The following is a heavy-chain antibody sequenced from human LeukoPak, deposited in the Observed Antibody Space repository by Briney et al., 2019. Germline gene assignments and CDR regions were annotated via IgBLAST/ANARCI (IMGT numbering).Heavy chain of an antibody. CDR3: AQDLSYIGLDN. V-gene: IGHV3-30*04. D-gene: IGHD2-15*01. CDR2: ISYDGSNK. CDR1: GFTFSSYA. Sequence: GGSLRLSCAASGFTFSSYAMHWVRQAPGKGLEWVAVISYDGSNKYYADSVKGRFTVSRDNSENMLYLQINSLRAEDTAVYYCAQDLSYIGLDNWGQGTLVTVSS. J-gene: IGHJ4*02.